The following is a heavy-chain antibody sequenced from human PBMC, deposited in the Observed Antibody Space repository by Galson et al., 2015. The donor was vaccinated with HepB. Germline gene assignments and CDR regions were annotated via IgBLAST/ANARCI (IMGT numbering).Heavy chain of an antibody. V-gene: IGHV4-59*08. Sequence: LSLTCSVSGGSISSDYWSWVRQPPGKGLEWIGSVYYSGNTNYNPSLKGRVTISVETSKKHFSLGMTSVPAADTAVYYWARQTTLWFGELSVPAYFDLWGRGTLVTASA. J-gene: IGHJ2*01. CDR3: ARQTTLWFGELSVPAYFDL. CDR2: VYYSGNT. D-gene: IGHD3-10*01. CDR1: GGSISSDY.